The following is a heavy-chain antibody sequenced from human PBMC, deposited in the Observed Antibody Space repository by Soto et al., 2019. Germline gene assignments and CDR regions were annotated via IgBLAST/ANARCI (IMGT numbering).Heavy chain of an antibody. CDR3: ASRGPEGGPDY. Sequence: QVQLVQSGAEVKKPGSSVKVPCKASGGTFSSYAISWVRQAPGQGLEWMGGIIPIFGTANYAQKFQGRVTITADESTSTAYRELSSLRSEDTAVYYCASRGPEGGPDYWGQGTLVTVSS. V-gene: IGHV1-69*12. D-gene: IGHD1-26*01. CDR2: IIPIFGTA. J-gene: IGHJ4*02. CDR1: GGTFSSYA.